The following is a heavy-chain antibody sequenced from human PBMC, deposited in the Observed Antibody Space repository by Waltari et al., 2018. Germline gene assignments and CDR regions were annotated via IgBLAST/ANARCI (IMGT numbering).Heavy chain of an antibody. V-gene: IGHV4-59*11. CDR1: GGSISSHY. D-gene: IGHD2-2*01. J-gene: IGHJ3*02. CDR2: IYYSGST. CDR3: ARAAWGYCSSTSCYAENAFDI. Sequence: QVQLQESGPGLVKPSETLSLTCTVSGGSISSHYWSWIRQPPGKGLEWIGYIYYSGSTNNNPSLKSRVTISVDTSKNQFSLKLSSVTAADTAVYYCARAAWGYCSSTSCYAENAFDIWGQGTMVTVSS.